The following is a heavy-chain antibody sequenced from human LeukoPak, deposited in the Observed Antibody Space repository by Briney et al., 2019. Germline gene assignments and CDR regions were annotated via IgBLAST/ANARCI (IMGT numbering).Heavy chain of an antibody. CDR1: GFTVSSNY. J-gene: IGHJ4*02. V-gene: IGHV3-66*02. CDR3: ARDASGARIAGY. Sequence: GGSLRLSCAASGFTVSSNYMSWVRQAPGKGLEWVSVIYSGSSTYYADSVKARFTISRDNSKNTLYLQMNSLRAEDTAVYYCARDASGARIAGYWGQGTLVTVSS. CDR2: IYSGSST. D-gene: IGHD6-13*01.